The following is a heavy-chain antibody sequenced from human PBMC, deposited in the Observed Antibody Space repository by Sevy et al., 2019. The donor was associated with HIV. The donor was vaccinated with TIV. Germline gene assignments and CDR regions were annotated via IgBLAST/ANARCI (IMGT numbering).Heavy chain of an antibody. Sequence: GGSLRLSCAASGFTFSSYSMNWVRQAPGKGLEWVSSISSSSSYIYYADSVKGRFTISRDNAKNSLYLQMNSLRAEDTAVYYSASDQLPRRCFDYWGQGTLVTVSS. J-gene: IGHJ4*02. CDR3: ASDQLPRRCFDY. V-gene: IGHV3-21*01. D-gene: IGHD2-2*01. CDR2: ISSSSSYI. CDR1: GFTFSSYS.